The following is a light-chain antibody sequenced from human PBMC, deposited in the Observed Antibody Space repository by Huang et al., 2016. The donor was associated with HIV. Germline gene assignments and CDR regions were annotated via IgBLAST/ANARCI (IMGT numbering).Light chain of an antibody. J-gene: IGKJ4*01. CDR2: SAS. CDR3: QQSYSTPLT. V-gene: IGKV1-39*01. CDR1: QRITTY. Sequence: DIQMTQSPSSLSASVGDRVTITCRASQRITTYLSWYQHKPGKAPKLLIYSASSLQSGVPSRFSGSGSGTDFTLTISSLQPEDFATYYCQQSYSTPLTFGGGTKVEIK.